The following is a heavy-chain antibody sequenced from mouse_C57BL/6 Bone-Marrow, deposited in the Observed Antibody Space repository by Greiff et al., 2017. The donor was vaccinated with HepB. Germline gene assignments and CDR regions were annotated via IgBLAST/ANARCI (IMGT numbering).Heavy chain of an antibody. CDR3: ARESPTYYYGSTDAMDY. V-gene: IGHV2-9-1*01. CDR2: IWTGGGT. Sequence: QVQLKESGPGLVAPSQSLSITCTVSGFSLTSYAISWVRQPPGKGLEWLGVIWTGGGTNYNSALKSRLSISKDNSKSQVFLKMNSLQTDDTARYYCARESPTYYYGSTDAMDYWGQGTSVTVSS. CDR1: GFSLTSYA. J-gene: IGHJ4*01. D-gene: IGHD1-1*01.